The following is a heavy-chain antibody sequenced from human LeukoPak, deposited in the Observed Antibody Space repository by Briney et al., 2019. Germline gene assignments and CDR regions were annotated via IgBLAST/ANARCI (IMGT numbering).Heavy chain of an antibody. CDR3: AKVRGTYSSGYFFDY. V-gene: IGHV3-9*01. CDR2: ISWNSGYI. D-gene: IGHD6-19*01. J-gene: IGHJ4*02. CDR1: GFTFDNYA. Sequence: SLRLSCAASGFTFDNYATHWVRQAPGKGLEWLSIISWNSGYIGYADSVKGRFTISRDNAKKSLDLQMNSLRAEDTAFYYCAKVRGTYSSGYFFDYWGPGTLVTVSS.